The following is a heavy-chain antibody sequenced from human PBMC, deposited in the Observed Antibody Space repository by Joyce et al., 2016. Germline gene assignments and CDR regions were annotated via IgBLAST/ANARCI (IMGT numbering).Heavy chain of an antibody. CDR3: AKILTATYSSGWFLDY. D-gene: IGHD6-25*01. CDR1: GLTLSNSG. V-gene: IGHV3-30*18. CDR2: ISYDGIYK. Sequence: QVQLVESGGGVVQPGRSLRLSCAASGLTLSNSGVHWVRQAPGKGLELVAVISYDGIYKYYADSVKGRFTISRDNSKNTVFLEMNSLRTEDTAVYYCAKILTATYSSGWFLDYWGQGTLVTVSS. J-gene: IGHJ4*02.